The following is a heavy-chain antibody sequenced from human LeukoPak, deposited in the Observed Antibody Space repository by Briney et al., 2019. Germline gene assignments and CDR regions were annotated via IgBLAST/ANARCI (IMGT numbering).Heavy chain of an antibody. V-gene: IGHV1-69*04. J-gene: IGHJ4*02. CDR1: GGTFSSYA. CDR3: AREGYCSSTSCLHFGY. CDR2: IIPILGIA. D-gene: IGHD2-2*01. Sequence: SVKVSCKACGGTFSSYAISLVRQAPGQGLEWMGRIIPILGIANYAQKFQGRVTITADKSTSTAYMELSSLRSEDTAVYYCAREGYCSSTSCLHFGYWGQGTLVTVSS.